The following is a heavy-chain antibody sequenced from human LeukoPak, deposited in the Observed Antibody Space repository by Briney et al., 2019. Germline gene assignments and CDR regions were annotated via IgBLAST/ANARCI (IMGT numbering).Heavy chain of an antibody. CDR3: ARFGSGWWYNDY. V-gene: IGHV4-59*01. J-gene: IGHJ4*02. D-gene: IGHD6-19*01. CDR1: GASITSYY. Sequence: SETPSLTCAVSGASITSYYWTWIRQPPGKGLEWIGYIYHTGNIKYNPSLNSRVTISIDTSKNQFSLKLSSVTAADTAVYYCARFGSGWWYNDYWGQGTLVTVSS. CDR2: IYHTGNI.